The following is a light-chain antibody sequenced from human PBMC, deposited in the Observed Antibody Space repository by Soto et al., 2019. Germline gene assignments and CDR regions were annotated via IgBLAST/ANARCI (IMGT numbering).Light chain of an antibody. CDR2: DVS. CDR1: SSDVGGYNY. J-gene: IGLJ1*01. V-gene: IGLV2-14*01. CDR3: SSYTSSSTPSDV. Sequence: QSALTQPASVSGSPGQSITISCTGTSSDVGGYNYVSWYQQHPGKAPKLMIYDVSNRPSGVSNRFSGSKSGNTASLTISELQAEDEADYYCSSYTSSSTPSDVFGTGTKLTVL.